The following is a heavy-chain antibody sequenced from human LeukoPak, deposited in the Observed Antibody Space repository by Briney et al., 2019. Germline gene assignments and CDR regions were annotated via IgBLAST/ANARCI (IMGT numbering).Heavy chain of an antibody. CDR2: TYYRSKWYN. V-gene: IGHV6-1*01. D-gene: IGHD1-7*01. J-gene: IGHJ4*02. Sequence: SQTLSLTCAISGDSVSSNSAAWNWIRQSPSRGLEWLGRTYYRSKWYNDYAVSVKSRITINPDTSKNQFSLQLNSVTPEDTAVYYCARDREAGNWNYGGYFDYWGQGTLVTVPS. CDR3: ARDREAGNWNYGGYFDY. CDR1: GDSVSSNSAA.